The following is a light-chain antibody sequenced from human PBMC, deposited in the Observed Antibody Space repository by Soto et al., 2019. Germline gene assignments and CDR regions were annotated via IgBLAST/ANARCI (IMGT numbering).Light chain of an antibody. CDR1: QSISTY. J-gene: IGKJ5*01. CDR3: QQSYSAPPMT. Sequence: DIQMTQSPSSLSSSLGDIVTITFRSSQSISTYLNWYQQKPGKAPKLLIYAASSLQNGVPTRFSDRGSGTDFTLTISSLQPEDFATYYCQQSYSAPPMTFGQGTRLEIK. CDR2: AAS. V-gene: IGKV1-39*01.